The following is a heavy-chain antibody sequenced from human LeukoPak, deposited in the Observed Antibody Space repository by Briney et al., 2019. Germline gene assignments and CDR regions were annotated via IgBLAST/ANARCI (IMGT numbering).Heavy chain of an antibody. V-gene: IGHV1-69*04. Sequence: SVKVSCKASGGTFSSYAISWVRQAPGQGLEWMGRIIPILGIANYAQKFQGRVTITADKSTSTAYMELSSLRSEDTSVYYCASHIVGANYFDYWGQGTLVTVSS. CDR3: ASHIVGANYFDY. CDR1: GGTFSSYA. CDR2: IIPILGIA. J-gene: IGHJ4*02. D-gene: IGHD1-26*01.